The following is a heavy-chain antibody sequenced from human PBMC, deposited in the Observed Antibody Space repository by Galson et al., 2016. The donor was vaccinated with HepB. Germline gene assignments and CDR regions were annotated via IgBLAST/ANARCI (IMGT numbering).Heavy chain of an antibody. J-gene: IGHJ5*02. CDR1: GFTFSSYG. Sequence: SLRLSCAASGFTFSSYGMHWVRQAPGKGLEWVAVIWYDGSNKYYADSVKGRFTISRDNSKNTLYLQMNSLRAEDTAVYYCAKGTDPYGAYSWFDPWGKGPLVTVSS. CDR3: AKGTDPYGAYSWFDP. D-gene: IGHD4-17*01. V-gene: IGHV3-33*06. CDR2: IWYDGSNK.